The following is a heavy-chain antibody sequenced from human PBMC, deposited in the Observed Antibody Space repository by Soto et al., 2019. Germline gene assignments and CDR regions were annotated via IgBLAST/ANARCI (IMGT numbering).Heavy chain of an antibody. D-gene: IGHD2-2*02. CDR2: IYCSGST. CDR3: ARQGRYCSSTSCYKFYSYYYMDV. CDR1: GGSISSYY. V-gene: IGHV4-59*08. J-gene: IGHJ6*03. Sequence: SDTLSLTCTVSGGSISSYYWSWIRQPPGKGLEWIGYIYCSGSTNYNPSLKSRVTISVDTSKNQFSLKLSSVTAADTAVYYCARQGRYCSSTSCYKFYSYYYMDVWCKGTTVTVSS.